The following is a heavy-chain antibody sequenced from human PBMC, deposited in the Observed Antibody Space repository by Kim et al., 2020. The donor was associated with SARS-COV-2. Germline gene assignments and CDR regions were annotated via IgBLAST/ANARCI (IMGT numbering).Heavy chain of an antibody. CDR1: GDSFTSYY. V-gene: IGHV4-59*08. CDR3: ARQNYYNSRGYYSLEGPGTGFFDY. D-gene: IGHD3-22*01. J-gene: IGHJ4*02. Sequence: SETLSLTCTVSGDSFTSYYWSWIRQPPGGGLEWIAFIYYSGTANYNPSLKSRVTLSIDTPKNQFSLKLSSVTAADTAIYYCARQNYYNSRGYYSLEGPGTGFFDYWGQGIPVTVSS. CDR2: IYYSGTA.